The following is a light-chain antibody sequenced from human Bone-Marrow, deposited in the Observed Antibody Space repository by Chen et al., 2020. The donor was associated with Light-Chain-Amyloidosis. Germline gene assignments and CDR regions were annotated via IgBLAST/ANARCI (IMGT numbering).Light chain of an antibody. V-gene: IGKV2D-29*01. Sequence: DVVMTQTPLSLSVTPGQPASISCKSSQSLLYSNGVTYLYWFLQKPGQAPQLLIYDAFNRFSGVPHRFSGSGSGTDFTLKISRVEAEDVGTYYCMQSIHLRTFGQGTKVEIK. CDR1: QSLLYSNGVTY. CDR2: DAF. J-gene: IGKJ1*01. CDR3: MQSIHLRT.